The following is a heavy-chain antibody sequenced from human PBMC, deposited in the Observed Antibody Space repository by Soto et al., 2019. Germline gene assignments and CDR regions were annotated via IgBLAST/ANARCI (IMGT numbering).Heavy chain of an antibody. CDR3: AREGNLGRWLQPLDF. D-gene: IGHD5-12*01. CDR1: GDSISAYS. V-gene: IGHV4-59*01. CDR2: IHYNGNT. Sequence: KASETLSLTCTVSGDSISAYSWSWVRQPPGKGLEWIGNIHYNGNTKYSPSLKSRVTMSVDTSKNHFSLRLISVTAADTAIYFCAREGNLGRWLQPLDFWGQGTLVTVSS. J-gene: IGHJ4*02.